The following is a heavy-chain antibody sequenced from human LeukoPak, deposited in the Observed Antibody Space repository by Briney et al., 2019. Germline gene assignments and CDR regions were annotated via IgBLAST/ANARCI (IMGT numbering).Heavy chain of an antibody. CDR3: ATEKGDSPDY. CDR2: LSGSGSNT. Sequence: GGSLRLSCAASGFTFSNYAMALVRQAPGKGLEWVSGLSGSGSNTFYTDSLKGRFTISRDNPKNTLYLQMNSLRADDTAVYYCATEKGDSPDYWGQGTLVTVSS. CDR1: GFTFSNYA. J-gene: IGHJ4*02. V-gene: IGHV3-23*01. D-gene: IGHD3-16*01.